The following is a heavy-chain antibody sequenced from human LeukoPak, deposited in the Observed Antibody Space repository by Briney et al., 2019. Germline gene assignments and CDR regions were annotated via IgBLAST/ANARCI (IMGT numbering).Heavy chain of an antibody. CDR2: IFTTEVT. V-gene: IGHV4-4*09. CDR1: GGSIGTFH. J-gene: IGHJ5*02. D-gene: IGHD1-26*01. Sequence: SETLSLTCSVSGGSIGTFHWHWIRQPPGKGLEWIGYIFTTEVTNYSPSLKSRVTISVDTSKNQFSLRLSSVTAADTAVYYCARSDGIVGEEAWFDPWGQGTLVTVSS. CDR3: ARSDGIVGEEAWFDP.